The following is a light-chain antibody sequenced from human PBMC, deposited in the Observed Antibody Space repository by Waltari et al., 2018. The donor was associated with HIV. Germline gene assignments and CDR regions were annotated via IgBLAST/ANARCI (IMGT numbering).Light chain of an antibody. Sequence: QAVLTQPASLSASPGTSASLTCSLRSGINVDTYRIYWYQQKPGSPPQYLLTYKSDSDRQQGPGFPSRFSGAKDASANAGILLISGLQSEDEADYYCMIWHSSAWVFGGGTKLTVL. J-gene: IGLJ3*02. CDR1: SGINVDTYR. CDR2: YKSDSDR. CDR3: MIWHSSAWV. V-gene: IGLV5-45*01.